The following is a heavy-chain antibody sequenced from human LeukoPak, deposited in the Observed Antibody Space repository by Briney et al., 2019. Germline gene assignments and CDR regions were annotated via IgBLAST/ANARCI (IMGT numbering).Heavy chain of an antibody. V-gene: IGHV1-2*06. CDR2: INPNSGGT. D-gene: IGHD1-26*01. CDR1: GYTFTSYG. CDR3: ARGGSSINFDY. Sequence: ASVKVSCKASGYTFTSYGISWVRQAPGQGLEWMGRINPNSGGTNYAQKFQGRVTMTRDTSISTAYMELSRLRSDDTAVYYCARGGSSINFDYWGQGTLVTVSS. J-gene: IGHJ4*02.